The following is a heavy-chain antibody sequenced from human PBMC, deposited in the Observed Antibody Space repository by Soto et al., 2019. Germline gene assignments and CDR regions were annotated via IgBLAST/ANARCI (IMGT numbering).Heavy chain of an antibody. J-gene: IGHJ4*02. V-gene: IGHV3-7*05. CDR1: GFTFSGYW. D-gene: IGHD3-3*01. CDR2: IKEDGSEK. CDR3: ASTRGY. Sequence: GGSLRLSCAASGFTFSGYWMKWVRQAPGKGLEWVATIKEDGSEKYYVDSVKGRFTISRGSAKNSVHLQMNSLRVEDTAVYYCASTRGYWGQGTLVTVSS.